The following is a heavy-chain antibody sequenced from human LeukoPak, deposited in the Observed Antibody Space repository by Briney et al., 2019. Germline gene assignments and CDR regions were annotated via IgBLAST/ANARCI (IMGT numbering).Heavy chain of an antibody. CDR3: ARAMVRGVSDY. J-gene: IGHJ4*02. D-gene: IGHD3-10*01. Sequence: SETLSLTCTVSGGSISSSSYYWDWIRQPPGKGLEWIGNIYYSGSTYYNPSLKSRVTISVDTSKNQFSLKLSSVTAADTAVYYCARAMVRGVSDYWGQGTLVTVSS. CDR1: GGSISSSSYY. CDR2: IYYSGST. V-gene: IGHV4-39*01.